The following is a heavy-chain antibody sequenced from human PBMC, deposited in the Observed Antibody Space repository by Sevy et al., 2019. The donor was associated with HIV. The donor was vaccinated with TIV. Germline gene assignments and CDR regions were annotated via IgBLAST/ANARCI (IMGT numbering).Heavy chain of an antibody. J-gene: IGHJ4*02. CDR2: ISSSRSYI. Sequence: GGSLRLSCAASGFTFSSYSMNWVRQAPGNGLEWVSSISSSRSYIYYADSVKGRFTISRDNAKNSLYLQMNSLRAEDTAVYYCARDAALTIRFLEWLSRPFDYSGQGTVVTVSS. CDR1: GFTFSSYS. CDR3: ARDAALTIRFLEWLSRPFDY. V-gene: IGHV3-21*01. D-gene: IGHD3-3*01.